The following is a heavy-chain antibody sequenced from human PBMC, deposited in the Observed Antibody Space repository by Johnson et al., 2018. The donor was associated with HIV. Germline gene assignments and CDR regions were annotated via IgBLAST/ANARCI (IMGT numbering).Heavy chain of an antibody. CDR3: AREGHYDSRLGAFDI. J-gene: IGHJ3*02. Sequence: MQLVESGGGLVQPGGSLRLSCAASGFTFNEYGMSWVRQVSGKGLAWVSAINWNGDSTSYADSVKGRFTISSDNAKNSLYLQMNSLRAEDTAFYYCAREGHYDSRLGAFDIWGQGTMVTVSS. V-gene: IGHV3-20*04. D-gene: IGHD3-22*01. CDR1: GFTFNEYG. CDR2: INWNGDST.